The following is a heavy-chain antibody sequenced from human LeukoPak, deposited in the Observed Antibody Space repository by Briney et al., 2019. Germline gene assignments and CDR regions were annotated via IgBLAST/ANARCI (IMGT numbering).Heavy chain of an antibody. CDR3: ARGVQLGLDYYYYMDV. J-gene: IGHJ6*03. V-gene: IGHV1-69*05. Sequence: ASVKVSCKASGGTFSSYAISWVRQAPGQGLEWMGGIIPIFGTANYAQKFQGRVTMTTDESTSTAYMELSSLRSEDTAVYYCARGVQLGLDYYYYMDVWGKGTTVTVSS. D-gene: IGHD5-18*01. CDR2: IIPIFGTA. CDR1: GGTFSSYA.